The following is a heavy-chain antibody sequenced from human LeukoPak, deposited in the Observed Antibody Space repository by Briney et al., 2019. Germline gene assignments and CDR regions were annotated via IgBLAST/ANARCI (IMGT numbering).Heavy chain of an antibody. V-gene: IGHV4-61*02. CDR2: VCTSGST. CDR3: ATDGYYYYYMDV. J-gene: IGHJ6*03. Sequence: SETLSLTCTVSGGSINSANYYWSWVRQPAGKGLEWIGRVCTSGSTSYNPSLKSRVTISLDTSKNQFSLRLNSVTAADTAVYYCATDGYYYYYMDVWGKGTTVTVSS. CDR1: GGSINSANYY.